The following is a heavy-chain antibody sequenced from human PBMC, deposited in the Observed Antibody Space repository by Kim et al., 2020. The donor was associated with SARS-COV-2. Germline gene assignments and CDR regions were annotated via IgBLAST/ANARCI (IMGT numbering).Heavy chain of an antibody. J-gene: IGHJ4*02. D-gene: IGHD6-19*01. CDR2: ISWNSGSI. CDR3: AKDRSGWYPKYFDY. V-gene: IGHV3-9*01. CDR1: GFTFDDYA. Sequence: GGSLRLSCAASGFTFDDYAMHWVRQAPGKGLEWVSGISWNSGSIGYADSVKGRFTISRDNAKNSLYLQMNSLRAEDTALYYCAKDRSGWYPKYFDYWGPGTLVTVSS.